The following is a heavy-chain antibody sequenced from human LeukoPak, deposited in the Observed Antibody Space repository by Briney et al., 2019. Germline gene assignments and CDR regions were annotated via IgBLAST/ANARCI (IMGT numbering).Heavy chain of an antibody. CDR1: GFTFSSYA. J-gene: IGHJ3*02. D-gene: IGHD6-6*01. Sequence: GGSLRLSCAASGFTFSSYAMSWVCQARGKGLEWVSAISGSGGSTYYADSVKGRFNISRDNSKNTLYLQMNSLRAEDTAVYYCAKHSRSSIDAFDIWGQGTMVTVSS. V-gene: IGHV3-23*01. CDR3: AKHSRSSIDAFDI. CDR2: ISGSGGST.